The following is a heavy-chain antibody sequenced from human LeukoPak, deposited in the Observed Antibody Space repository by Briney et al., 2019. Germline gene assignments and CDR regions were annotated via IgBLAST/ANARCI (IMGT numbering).Heavy chain of an antibody. CDR1: GYSFSSYW. CDR3: ARRKDYDILTGSSQYYFDY. Sequence: GESLKISCKGSGYSFSSYWIAWVRQMPGKGLEWMGIIHPGNSETTYNPSFKGHVTMSADKSISTAYLQWSSLKASDTAMYFCARRKDYDILTGSSQYYFDYWGQGTLVTVPS. V-gene: IGHV5-51*01. J-gene: IGHJ4*02. D-gene: IGHD3-9*01. CDR2: IHPGNSET.